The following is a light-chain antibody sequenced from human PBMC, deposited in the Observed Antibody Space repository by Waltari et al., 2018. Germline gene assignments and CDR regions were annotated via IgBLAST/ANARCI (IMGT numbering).Light chain of an antibody. CDR1: QSLVHSDGNTH. CDR3: MQGTHWPYT. V-gene: IGKV2-30*02. CDR2: RVS. Sequence: DVVMTQSPLSLPVTLGQPASIPCKSSQSLVHSDGNTHLNWFQQRPGQSPRRLIYRVSNRDSGVPDRFSGSGSDTDFTLKISRVEAGDVGVYYCMQGTHWPYTFGQGTKLDIK. J-gene: IGKJ2*01.